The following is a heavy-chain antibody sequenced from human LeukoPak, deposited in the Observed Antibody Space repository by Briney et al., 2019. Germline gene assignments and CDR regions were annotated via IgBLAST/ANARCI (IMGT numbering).Heavy chain of an antibody. J-gene: IGHJ4*02. CDR2: ISSSSSYI. V-gene: IGHV3-21*04. CDR1: GFTFSSYS. CDR3: AKGYTAMVHLPDY. Sequence: GGSLRLSCAASGFTFSSYSMNWVRQAPGKGLEWVSCISSSSSYIYYADSVKGRFTTSRDNAKNSLYLQMNSLRTEDTALYYCAKGYTAMVHLPDYWGQGTLVTVSS. D-gene: IGHD5-18*01.